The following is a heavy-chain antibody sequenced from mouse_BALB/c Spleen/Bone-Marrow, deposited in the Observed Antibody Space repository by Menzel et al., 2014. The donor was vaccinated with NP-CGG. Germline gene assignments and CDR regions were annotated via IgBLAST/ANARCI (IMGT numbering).Heavy chain of an antibody. V-gene: IGHV1-69*02. Sequence: QVQLQQSGAELVKPGASVKLSCKASGYTFTSYWMHWVKQRPGQGLEWIGEIDPSDSYTNYNQKFKGKATLTVDKSSSTAYMQLSSLTSEDSAVYFCARWLLRFYAKADWGEGTSLTFPS. D-gene: IGHD2-3*01. CDR2: IDPSDSYT. CDR3: ARWLLRFYAKAD. J-gene: IGHJ4*01. CDR1: GYTFTSYW.